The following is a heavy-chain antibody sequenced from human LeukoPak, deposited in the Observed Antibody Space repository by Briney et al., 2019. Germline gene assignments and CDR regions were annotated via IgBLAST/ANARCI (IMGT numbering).Heavy chain of an antibody. Sequence: GRSLRLSCAASGFTFSSYAMSWVRQAPGKGLEWVSGISGTGGGTYYADSVRGRFTISRDNSKNTLYLQMNSLRAEDTALYYCAKGRSAYSSSWYYFDYWAREPWSPSPQ. CDR3: AKGRSAYSSSWYYFDY. J-gene: IGHJ4*02. CDR1: GFTFSSYA. D-gene: IGHD6-13*01. V-gene: IGHV3-23*01. CDR2: ISGTGGGT.